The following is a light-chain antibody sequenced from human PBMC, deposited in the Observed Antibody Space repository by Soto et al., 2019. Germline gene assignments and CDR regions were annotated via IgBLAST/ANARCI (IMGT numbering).Light chain of an antibody. J-gene: IGLJ1*01. Sequence: QSALTQPRSVSGSPGQSVTISCTGTSSGVGANNYVSWYQQHPGRVPKLMIYDVTKRPSGVPDRFSGTKSGNTASLTISGLQAEDEGDYYCCSWGDISVCGSGTKVTVL. CDR3: CSWGDISV. CDR2: DVT. V-gene: IGLV2-11*01. CDR1: SSGVGANNY.